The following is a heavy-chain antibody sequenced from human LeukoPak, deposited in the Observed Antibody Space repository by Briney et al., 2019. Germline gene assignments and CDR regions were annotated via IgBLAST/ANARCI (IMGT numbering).Heavy chain of an antibody. D-gene: IGHD3-3*01. CDR1: GGTFSSYA. CDR3: ARSPRGEEWTYYYYYYMDV. J-gene: IGHJ6*03. Sequence: ASVKVSCKASGGTFSSYAISWVRQAPGQGLEWMGGIIPIFGTANYAQKFQGRVTIIADKSTSTAYMELSSLRSEDTAVYYCARSPRGEEWTYYYYYYMDVWGKGTTVTVSS. V-gene: IGHV1-69*06. CDR2: IIPIFGTA.